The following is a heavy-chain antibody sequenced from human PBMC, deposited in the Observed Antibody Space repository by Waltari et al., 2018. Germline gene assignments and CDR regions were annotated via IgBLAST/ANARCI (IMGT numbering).Heavy chain of an antibody. J-gene: IGHJ6*03. CDR2: ISSSSSYI. Sequence: EVQLVESGGGLVKPGGSLRLSCAASGFTFSSYSMNWVRQAPGKGLEWVSSISSSSSYIYYAESVKGRFTISRDNAKNSLYLQMNSLRAEDTAVYYCARDPPGYYYYYYMDVWGKGTTVTISS. CDR3: ARDPPGYYYYYYMDV. V-gene: IGHV3-21*01. CDR1: GFTFSSYS.